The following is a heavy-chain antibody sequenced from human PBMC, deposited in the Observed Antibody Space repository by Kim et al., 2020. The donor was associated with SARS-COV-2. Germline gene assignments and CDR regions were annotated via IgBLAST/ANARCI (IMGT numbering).Heavy chain of an antibody. CDR3: AREAAGLLAHAFDI. J-gene: IGHJ3*02. D-gene: IGHD2-15*01. Sequence: GGSLRLSCAASGFTFSSYWMSWVRQAPGKGLEWVANIKQDGSEKYYVDSVKGRFTISRDNAKNSLYLQMNSLRAEDTAVYYCAREAAGLLAHAFDIWGQGTMVTVSS. V-gene: IGHV3-7*03. CDR1: GFTFSSYW. CDR2: IKQDGSEK.